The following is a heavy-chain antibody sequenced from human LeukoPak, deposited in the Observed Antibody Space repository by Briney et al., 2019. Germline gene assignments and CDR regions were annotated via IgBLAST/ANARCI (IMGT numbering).Heavy chain of an antibody. Sequence: ASVKVSCKASGYTFTSYGISWVRQAPGQGLEWMGWISAYNGNTNYAQKLQGRVTMTTDTSTSTAYVELRSLRSDDTAVYYCARDMYSSDRTDYWGQGTLVTVSS. CDR1: GYTFTSYG. V-gene: IGHV1-18*01. CDR2: ISAYNGNT. J-gene: IGHJ4*02. D-gene: IGHD6-19*01. CDR3: ARDMYSSDRTDY.